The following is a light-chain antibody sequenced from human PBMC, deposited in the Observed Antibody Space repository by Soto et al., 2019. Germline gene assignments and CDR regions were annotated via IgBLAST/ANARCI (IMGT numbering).Light chain of an antibody. CDR3: QQYNKWPPGT. CDR1: QSVSSY. CDR2: AAS. Sequence: EIALTQSPATMYLSPGERATLSCRASQSVSSYLAWYQQKPGQAPRLLIYAASTRATGVPARFSGSGSGTDFTLTISSLQSEDFAVYYCQQYNKWPPGTFGQGTKVDIK. J-gene: IGKJ1*01. V-gene: IGKV3-15*01.